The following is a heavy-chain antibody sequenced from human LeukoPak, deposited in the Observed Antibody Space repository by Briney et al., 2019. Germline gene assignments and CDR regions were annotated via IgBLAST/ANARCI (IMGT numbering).Heavy chain of an antibody. CDR3: ARAQYYGSGSYYLHPPYYYYMDV. CDR2: IYYSGST. D-gene: IGHD3-10*01. Sequence: PSETLSLTCTVSGGSISSSSYYWGWIRQPPGKGPEWIGSIYYSGSTYYSPSLKSRVTISVDTSKNQFSLKLSSVTAADTAVYYCARAQYYGSGSYYLHPPYYYYMDVWGKGTTVTISS. CDR1: GGSISSSSYY. V-gene: IGHV4-39*07. J-gene: IGHJ6*03.